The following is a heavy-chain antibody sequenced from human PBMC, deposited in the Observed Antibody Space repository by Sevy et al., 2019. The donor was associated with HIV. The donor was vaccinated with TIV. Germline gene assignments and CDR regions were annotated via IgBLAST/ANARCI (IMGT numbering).Heavy chain of an antibody. CDR3: AKEMRSSGWYFFDY. D-gene: IGHD6-13*01. CDR1: GFTFDAYA. V-gene: IGHV3-9*01. J-gene: IGHJ4*02. Sequence: GGSLRLSCEASGFTFDAYAMHWVRQAPGKGLEWVSGISSNSGSIGYADSVKGRFTISRDNAKNSLYLQINSLRDEDTDLYYCAKEMRSSGWYFFDYWGQGTLVTVSS. CDR2: ISSNSGSI.